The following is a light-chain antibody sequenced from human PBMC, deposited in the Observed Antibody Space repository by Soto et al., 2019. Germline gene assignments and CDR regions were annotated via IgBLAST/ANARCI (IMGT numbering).Light chain of an antibody. Sequence: IVMTQSPDSLAVSLGERATMNCRSSQSVLYRSNNNHALAWYQQKPGQSPKLLFYWASARESGVPDRFSGTGSGTDFTLTINSLQPEDVAVYYCQQYCSTPPTFGGGTRVEIK. CDR1: QSVLYRSNNNHA. V-gene: IGKV4-1*01. CDR3: QQYCSTPPT. J-gene: IGKJ4*01. CDR2: WAS.